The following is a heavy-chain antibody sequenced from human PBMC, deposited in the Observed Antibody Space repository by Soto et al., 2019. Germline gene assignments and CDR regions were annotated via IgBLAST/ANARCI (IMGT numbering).Heavy chain of an antibody. D-gene: IGHD4-17*01. CDR3: ARGTTVVPQSFDY. CDR2: INHSGSI. CDR1: GGSFSDYY. V-gene: IGHV4-34*01. Sequence: SETLSLTCAVYGGSFSDYYWTWVRQPPGKGLEWIGEINHSGSINYNPSLESRLTISVDTSKNQFSLNLRSVTAADTAVYYCARGTTVVPQSFDYWGQATLVTVSS. J-gene: IGHJ4*02.